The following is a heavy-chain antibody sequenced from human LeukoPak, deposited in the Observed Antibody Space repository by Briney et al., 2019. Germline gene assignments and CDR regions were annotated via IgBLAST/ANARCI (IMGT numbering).Heavy chain of an antibody. V-gene: IGHV4-38-2*02. J-gene: IGHJ3*02. Sequence: SETLSLTCTVSGYSISSGYYWGWIRQPPGKGLEWIGSIYHSGSTYYNPSLKSRVTISVDTSKNQFSLKLSSVTAADTAVYYCARLYSSGWYDAFDIWGQGTMVTVSS. CDR1: GYSISSGYY. CDR2: IYHSGST. CDR3: ARLYSSGWYDAFDI. D-gene: IGHD6-19*01.